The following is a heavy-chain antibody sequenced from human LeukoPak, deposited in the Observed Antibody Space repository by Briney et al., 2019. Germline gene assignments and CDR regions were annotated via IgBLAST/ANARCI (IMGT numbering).Heavy chain of an antibody. D-gene: IGHD4-17*01. CDR3: ARGYHGDYEADY. J-gene: IGHJ4*02. Sequence: ASVKVSCKASGYTFTSYGISWVRQAPGQGLEWMGWISAYNGNTDYAQKLQGRVTMTTDTSTSTAYMELRSLRSDDTAVYHCARGYHGDYEADYWGQGTLVTVSS. CDR2: ISAYNGNT. V-gene: IGHV1-18*01. CDR1: GYTFTSYG.